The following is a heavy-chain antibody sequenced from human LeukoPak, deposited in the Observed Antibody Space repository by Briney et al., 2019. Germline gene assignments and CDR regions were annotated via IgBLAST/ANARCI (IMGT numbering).Heavy chain of an antibody. V-gene: IGHV2-5*02. CDR3: AHRGPGGLYVLFDY. CDR2: IYWDDDK. D-gene: IGHD2-2*02. CDR1: GFSLSTSGVG. Sequence: SGPTLVKPTQTLTLTCTFSGFSLSTSGVGVGWIRQPPGKALEWLALIYWDDDKRYSPSLKSRLTFTKDTSKNQVVLTMTNMDPVDTATYYCAHRGPGGLYVLFDYWGQGTLVTVSS. J-gene: IGHJ4*02.